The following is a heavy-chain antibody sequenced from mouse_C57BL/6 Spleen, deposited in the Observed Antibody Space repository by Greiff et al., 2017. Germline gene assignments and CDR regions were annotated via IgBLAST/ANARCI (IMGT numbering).Heavy chain of an antibody. CDR3: ARPLYGDGFAY. CDR2: ISSGSSTI. CDR1: GFTFSDYG. J-gene: IGHJ3*01. V-gene: IGHV5-17*01. Sequence: DVKLVESGGGLVKPGGSLKLSCAASGFTFSDYGMHWVRQAPEKGLEWVAYISSGSSTIYYADTVKGRFTISIDNAKNTLFLQMTSLRSEDTAVYYCARPLYGDGFAYWGQGTLVTVSA. D-gene: IGHD2-13*01.